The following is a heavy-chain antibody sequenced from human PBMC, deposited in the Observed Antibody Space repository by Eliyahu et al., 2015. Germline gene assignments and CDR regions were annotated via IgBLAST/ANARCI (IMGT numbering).Heavy chain of an antibody. CDR3: AKDHAAYSSSH. CDR2: XSASGEIT. Sequence: EVQLLESGGGLIQPGGSLXLXXAXXXFTFSSNAMSWVRQAPGKGLEWVSVXSASGEITYYADSVKGRFTISRDNSRNTLYLHMNTLRVDDTAVYYCAKDHAAYSSSHWGQGTLVTVSS. V-gene: IGHV3-23*01. J-gene: IGHJ4*02. CDR1: XFTFSSNA. D-gene: IGHD6-6*01.